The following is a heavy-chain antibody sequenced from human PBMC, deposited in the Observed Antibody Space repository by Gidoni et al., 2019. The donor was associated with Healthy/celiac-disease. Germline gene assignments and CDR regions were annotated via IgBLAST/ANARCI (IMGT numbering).Heavy chain of an antibody. J-gene: IGHJ4*02. CDR1: GYRFTSYW. CDR3: ARQEDSYGYYVY. D-gene: IGHD5-18*01. Sequence: EVQLVQSGAEVKKPGESLKISCKGSGYRFTSYWIGWVRQMPGNGLEWMGIIYPVDADTRYSPSFQGQVTISADKSLSTAYLQWSSLKASDTAMYYCARQEDSYGYYVYWGQGTLVTVSS. CDR2: IYPVDADT. V-gene: IGHV5-51*01.